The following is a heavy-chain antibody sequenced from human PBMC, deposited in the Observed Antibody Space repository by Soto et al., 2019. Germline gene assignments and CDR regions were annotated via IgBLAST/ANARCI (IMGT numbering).Heavy chain of an antibody. V-gene: IGHV1-3*01. D-gene: IGHD3-16*01. Sequence: ASVKVSCKASGYTFTSYAMHWVRQAPGQRLEWMGWINAGNGNTKYSQKFQGRVTITRDTSASTAYMELSSLRSEDTAVYYCESAVWGIDYYYGMDVWGQGTTVTVSS. CDR3: ESAVWGIDYYYGMDV. CDR1: GYTFTSYA. J-gene: IGHJ6*02. CDR2: INAGNGNT.